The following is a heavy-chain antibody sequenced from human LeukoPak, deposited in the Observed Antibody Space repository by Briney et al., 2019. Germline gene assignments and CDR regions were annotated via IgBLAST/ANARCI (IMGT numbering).Heavy chain of an antibody. Sequence: PSETRLLSCSVSSGSISSSSHYWGWIRQPPGKGLEWIGSMDYSGNAYYNPSLKSRVIISVDTSQNQFSLKLRSVTAADTAVYYCARSTVTTIRGGYSSGPYYYYRDVLGKGATVTVSS. CDR3: ARSTVTTIRGGYSSGPYYYYRDV. V-gene: IGHV4-39*01. CDR2: MDYSGNA. J-gene: IGHJ6*03. D-gene: IGHD5-18*01. CDR1: SGSISSSSHY.